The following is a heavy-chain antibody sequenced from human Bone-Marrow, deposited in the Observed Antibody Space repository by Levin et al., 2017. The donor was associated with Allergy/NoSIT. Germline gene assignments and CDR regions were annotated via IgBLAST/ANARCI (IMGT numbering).Heavy chain of an antibody. CDR2: IYPGDSET. J-gene: IGHJ4*02. CDR1: GYQFTDYW. V-gene: IGHV5-51*01. CDR3: ARQSDELPPCDGEWVEEHYFDH. Sequence: GGSLRLSCQGSGYQFTDYWIGWVRQLPGKGLEWMGNIYPGDSETRSSPSFQGQVTFSVDKSMNTAYLQWDSLRASDTAMYYRARQSDELPPCDGEWVEEHYFDHWGQGTLVTVSS. D-gene: IGHD3-10*01.